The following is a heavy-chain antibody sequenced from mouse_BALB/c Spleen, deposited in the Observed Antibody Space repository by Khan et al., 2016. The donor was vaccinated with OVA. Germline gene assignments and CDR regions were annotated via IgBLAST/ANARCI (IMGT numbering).Heavy chain of an antibody. CDR1: GFSLNGYG. J-gene: IGHJ4*01. CDR2: IWGDGST. D-gene: IGHD2-9*01. CDR3: ARAYHGDDGEAMDY. Sequence: QMQLEESGPGLVAPSQSLSITCTVSGFSLNGYGVNWVRQPPGKGLEWLGMIWGDGSTDYNSALKSRLSISKDKSKSQVFLKMNSLQTDDTAMYYCARAYHGDDGEAMDYRGQGTSVTGS. V-gene: IGHV2-6-7*01.